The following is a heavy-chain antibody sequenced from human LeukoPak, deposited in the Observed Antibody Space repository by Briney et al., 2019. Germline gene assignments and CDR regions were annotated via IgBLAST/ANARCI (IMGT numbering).Heavy chain of an antibody. D-gene: IGHD5-12*01. Sequence: SETLSLTCTLSGGSVSTYYWSWIRQPPGKGLEWIGYIYHSGSTNYNPSLKSRVTISVDTSKNQFSLKLSSVTAADTAVYYCARGGGYASPIGYWGQGALVTVSS. CDR2: IYHSGST. CDR3: ARGGGYASPIGY. V-gene: IGHV4-59*02. CDR1: GGSVSTYY. J-gene: IGHJ4*02.